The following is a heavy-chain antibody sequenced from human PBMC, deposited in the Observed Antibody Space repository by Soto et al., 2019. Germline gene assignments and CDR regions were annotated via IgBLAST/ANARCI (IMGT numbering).Heavy chain of an antibody. V-gene: IGHV1-69*13. CDR1: GYTFSSYT. CDR2: IIPIFGTA. D-gene: IGHD1-26*01. J-gene: IGHJ6*02. CDR3: ASHSGSSPEGRYYYGMDV. Sequence: SVKVSCKDSGYTFSSYTSSWVRQAPGQGLEWMGGIIPIFGTADYAQKFQGRVTITADESTSTAYMELSSLRSEDTAVYYCASHSGSSPEGRYYYGMDVWGQGTTVTVSS.